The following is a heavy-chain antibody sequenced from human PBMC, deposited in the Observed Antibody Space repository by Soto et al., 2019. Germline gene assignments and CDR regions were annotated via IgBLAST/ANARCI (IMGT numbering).Heavy chain of an antibody. CDR3: ARDIDGGGIAAAGTISPNHGMDV. CDR2: INPNSGGT. J-gene: IGHJ6*02. CDR1: GYTFTGYY. V-gene: IGHV1-2*04. D-gene: IGHD6-13*01. Sequence: ASVKVSCKASGYTFTGYYMHWVRQAPGQGLEWMGWINPNSGGTNYAQKFQGWVTMTRDTSISTAYMELSRLRSDDTAVYYCARDIDGGGIAAAGTISPNHGMDVWGQGTTVTVSS.